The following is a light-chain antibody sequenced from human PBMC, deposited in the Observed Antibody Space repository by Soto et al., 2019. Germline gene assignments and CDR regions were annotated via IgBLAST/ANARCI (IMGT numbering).Light chain of an antibody. V-gene: IGLV1-44*01. J-gene: IGLJ3*02. Sequence: QSVLTQPPSASGTPGQRVTISCSGSSSNIGSNTVNWYLHLPGTAPKLLIYTDDQRPSGVPDRFSGSKSGTSASLAMTGLQSDNEDDYYCAAWDGSVNGGVFGGGTKLTVL. CDR3: AAWDGSVNGGV. CDR1: SSNIGSNT. CDR2: TDD.